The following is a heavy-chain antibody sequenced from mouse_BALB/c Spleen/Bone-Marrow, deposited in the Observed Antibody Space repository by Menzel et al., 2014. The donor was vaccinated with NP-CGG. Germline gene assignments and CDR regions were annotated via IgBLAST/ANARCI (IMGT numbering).Heavy chain of an antibody. CDR1: GYAFTRYN. V-gene: IGHV1S135*01. J-gene: IGHJ4*01. CDR3: AIELSRAMDY. D-gene: IGHD2-12*01. CDR2: IDPYSGGT. Sequence: EVQLQQSGPELVKPGDSVKVSCKASGYAFTRYNMYWVKQSHGKSLEWIGYIDPYSGGTNYNQKFKGKATLTVDKSSSTAYMHLNSLTSEDSAVYYCAIELSRAMDYWGQGTSVTVSS.